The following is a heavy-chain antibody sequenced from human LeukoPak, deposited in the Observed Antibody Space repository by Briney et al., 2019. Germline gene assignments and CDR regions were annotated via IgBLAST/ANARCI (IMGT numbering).Heavy chain of an antibody. CDR2: IYTSGST. J-gene: IGHJ4*02. CDR3: ARRYYYGSGFDY. V-gene: IGHV4-61*02. Sequence: SQTLSLTCTVSGGSISSGSYYWSWIRQPAGKGLEWIGRIYTSGSTNYNPSLKSRVTISVDTSKNQFSLKLSSVTAADTAVYYCARRYYYGSGFDYWGQGTLITVSS. D-gene: IGHD3-10*01. CDR1: GGSISSGSYY.